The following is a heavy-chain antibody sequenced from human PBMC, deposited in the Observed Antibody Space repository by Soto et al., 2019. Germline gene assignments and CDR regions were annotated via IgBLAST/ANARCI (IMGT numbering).Heavy chain of an antibody. Sequence: SGPKLVNPTQTLTLTCTFSGFSLSTGGVGVGWIRQPPGKALEWLALLYWDDDKRYTPSLEKRLTLTRDISRNQVVLTMTNMDPVDTATYYCARRQSSSGNYDYWGQGTLVTVSS. CDR1: GFSLSTGGVG. CDR2: LYWDDDK. D-gene: IGHD6-13*01. J-gene: IGHJ4*02. CDR3: ARRQSSSGNYDY. V-gene: IGHV2-5*02.